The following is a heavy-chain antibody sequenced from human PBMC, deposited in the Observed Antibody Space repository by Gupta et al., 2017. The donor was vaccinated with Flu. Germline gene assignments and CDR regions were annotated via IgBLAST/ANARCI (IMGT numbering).Heavy chain of an antibody. D-gene: IGHD1-26*01. CDR1: GFTFSNYL. CDR3: AKPPSGSSPYYLDY. Sequence: EVQLLESGGGLVQPGGSLRLSCAASGFTFSNYLMRWVRQAPGKGLEWVSTISDGGGSTYYADSVKGRFTISRDNSKNTLYLQMNSLRAEDTAVYYCAKPPSGSSPYYLDYWGQGTLVTVSS. CDR2: ISDGGGST. J-gene: IGHJ4*02. V-gene: IGHV3-23*01.